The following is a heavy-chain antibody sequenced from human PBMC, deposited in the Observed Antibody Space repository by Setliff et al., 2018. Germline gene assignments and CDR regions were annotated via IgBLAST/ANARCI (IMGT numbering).Heavy chain of an antibody. V-gene: IGHV1-69*13. CDR3: ARINVYVSSGYYYAPDF. CDR1: GVTFSTYA. Sequence: SVKVSCKASGVTFSTYAMNWVRQAPGQGLEWVGVIVPQTRTTSYAQKFQGRVTLTADESTTTGYMELSGLRSDDPAVYYCARINVYVSSGYYYAPDFWGQGTLVTVSS. D-gene: IGHD3-22*01. CDR2: IVPQTRTT. J-gene: IGHJ4*02.